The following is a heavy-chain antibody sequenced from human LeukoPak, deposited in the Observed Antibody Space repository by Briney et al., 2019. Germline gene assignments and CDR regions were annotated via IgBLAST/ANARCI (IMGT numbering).Heavy chain of an antibody. CDR2: ISGRSSHI. CDR1: GFTFSDCD. D-gene: IGHD4-11*01. V-gene: IGHV3-21*06. Sequence: GSLRLSCTGSGFTFSDCDMNWVRQAPGKGLAWVSSISGRSSHIYYADSIKGRFTISRDNAKNSLYLQMNSLRDEDTAVYYCTRAFPPLRTATAGDLWGQGTLVTVSS. CDR3: TRAFPPLRTATAGDL. J-gene: IGHJ5*02.